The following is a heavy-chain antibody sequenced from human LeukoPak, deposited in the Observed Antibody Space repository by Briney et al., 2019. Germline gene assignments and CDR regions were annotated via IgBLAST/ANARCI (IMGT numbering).Heavy chain of an antibody. CDR2: TYYSGST. J-gene: IGHJ5*02. CDR3: ARAIEQQLVLNWFDP. Sequence: SSETLSLTCTVSGGSISSYYWSWIRQPPGKGLEWIGYTYYSGSTNYNPSLKSRVTKSVDTSKNQFSLKLSSVTAADTAVYYCARAIEQQLVLNWFDPWGQGTLVTVSS. CDR1: GGSISSYY. V-gene: IGHV4-59*01. D-gene: IGHD6-13*01.